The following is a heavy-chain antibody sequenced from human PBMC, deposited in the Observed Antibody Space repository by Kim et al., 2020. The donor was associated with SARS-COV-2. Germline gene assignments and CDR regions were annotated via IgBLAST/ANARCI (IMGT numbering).Heavy chain of an antibody. D-gene: IGHD3-16*02. CDR3: ARAPFDYYVWGSYPGGGAFDI. CDR1: GGSISSSSYY. Sequence: SETLSLTCTVSGGSISSSSYYWGWIRQPPGKGLEWIGSIYYSGSTYYNPSLKSRVTISVDTSKNQFSLKLSSVTAADTAVYYCARAPFDYYVWGSYPGGGAFDIWGQGTMVTVSS. V-gene: IGHV4-39*07. J-gene: IGHJ3*02. CDR2: IYYSGST.